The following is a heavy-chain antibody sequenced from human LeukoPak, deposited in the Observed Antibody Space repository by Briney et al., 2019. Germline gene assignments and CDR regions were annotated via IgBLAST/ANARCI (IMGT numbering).Heavy chain of an antibody. J-gene: IGHJ5*01. CDR3: TRPRDGYIYNWFDP. CDR2: IRGKAKSYAT. CDR1: GFTFSGSA. V-gene: IGHV3-73*01. D-gene: IGHD5-24*01. Sequence: PGGSLRLSCAASGFTFSGSAMHWVRQASGKGLEWVGRIRGKAKSYATAYAASVKGRFTIYRDDSKNTAYLQMNSLRTEDTAVYYCTRPRDGYIYNWFDPWGQGTLVTVSS.